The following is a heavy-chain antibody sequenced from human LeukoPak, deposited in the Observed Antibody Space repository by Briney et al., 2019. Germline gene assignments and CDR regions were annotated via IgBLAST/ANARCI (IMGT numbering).Heavy chain of an antibody. V-gene: IGHV1-2*02. Sequence: ASVKVSCKASGYTFTGYFIHWVRQAPGQGLEWMGWINSNSGATRYAQKFQDRVTMSRDTSITTAFMDLSSVTSGDTAVYYCARDRTGANHMDVWGQGTTVTVSS. J-gene: IGHJ6*02. D-gene: IGHD1-1*01. CDR2: INSNSGAT. CDR1: GYTFTGYF. CDR3: ARDRTGANHMDV.